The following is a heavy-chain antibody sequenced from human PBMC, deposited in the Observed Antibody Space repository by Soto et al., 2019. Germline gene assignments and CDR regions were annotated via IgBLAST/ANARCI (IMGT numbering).Heavy chain of an antibody. CDR3: AKGGWLLRASLDY. D-gene: IGHD2-15*01. CDR1: GFTFSSYG. J-gene: IGHJ4*02. Sequence: QMQLVESGGGVVQPGRSLRLSCAASGFTFSSYGMHWVRQAPGKGLEWVAVISYDGSSKRYADSVQGRFTISRDNSKNTLYLQMNSLGAEDTAVYYCAKGGWLLRASLDYWGQGTLVTVSS. CDR2: ISYDGSSK. V-gene: IGHV3-30*18.